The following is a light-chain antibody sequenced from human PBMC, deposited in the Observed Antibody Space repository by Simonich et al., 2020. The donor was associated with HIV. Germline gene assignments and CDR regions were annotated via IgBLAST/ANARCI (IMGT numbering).Light chain of an antibody. CDR3: SSYTSSSTMV. V-gene: IGLV2-14*01. CDR2: GVS. J-gene: IGLJ3*02. Sequence: QSALTQPASVSGSPGQSITISCTGTSSDVGGYNYVSWYQQHPGKAPKLMIYGVSKRPYGVSNRVSGSKSGNTASLTISGLQAEDEADYYCSSYTSSSTMVFGGGTKLTVL. CDR1: SSDVGGYNY.